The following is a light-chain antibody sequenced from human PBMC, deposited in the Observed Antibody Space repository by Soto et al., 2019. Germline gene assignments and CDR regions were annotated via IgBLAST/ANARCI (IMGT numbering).Light chain of an antibody. J-gene: IGLJ2*01. CDR3: AAWDDSLNGVI. V-gene: IGLV1-44*01. CDR2: TNN. CDR1: SSNIGSYT. Sequence: QSVLTQPPSASGTPGQRVTISCSGGSSNIGSYTVNWYQQLPGTAPKLLIYTNNQRPSGVPDRFSGSKSGTSASLAISGLQSEDEADYYCAAWDDSLNGVIFGGGTKETVL.